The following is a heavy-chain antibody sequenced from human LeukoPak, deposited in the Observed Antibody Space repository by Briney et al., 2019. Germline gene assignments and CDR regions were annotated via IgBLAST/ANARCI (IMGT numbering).Heavy chain of an antibody. D-gene: IGHD4-17*01. CDR3: ARFRYGDLYNWFDP. V-gene: IGHV4-38-2*02. CDR1: GYSISSGYY. CDR2: IYHSGST. Sequence: PSETLSLTCTVSGYSISSGYYWGWIRQPPGKGLEWIGSIYHSGSTYYNPSLKSRVTISVDTSKNQFSLKLSSVTAADTAVYYCARFRYGDLYNWFDPWGQGTLVTVSS. J-gene: IGHJ5*02.